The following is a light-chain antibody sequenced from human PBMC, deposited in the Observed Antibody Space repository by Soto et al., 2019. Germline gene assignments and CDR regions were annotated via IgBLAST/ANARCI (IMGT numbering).Light chain of an antibody. CDR2: DAS. CDR3: QQRSKMPLT. J-gene: IGKJ1*01. CDR1: QSVSSSY. Sequence: EIVLTQSPGTLSLSPGERATLSCRASQSVSSSYLAWYQQKPGQAPRLLIYDASNRATGIPARFSGTGSETDFTLTSSSLEPEDFAIYYCQQRSKMPLTFGHGTKGDIK. V-gene: IGKV3D-20*02.